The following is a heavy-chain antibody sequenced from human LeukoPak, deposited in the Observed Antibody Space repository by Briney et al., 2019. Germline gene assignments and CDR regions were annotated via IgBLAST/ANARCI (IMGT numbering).Heavy chain of an antibody. CDR3: ARAAISGSYYGTFDY. D-gene: IGHD1-26*01. CDR2: INPSGGST. V-gene: IGHV1-46*01. J-gene: IGHJ4*02. CDR1: GKSVTNHY. Sequence: ASVKVSFKASGKSVTNHYMHWVRQAPGQGLEWMGIINPSGGSTSYAQKFQGRLTMTRDTSTSTVYMELSSLRSEDTAVYYCARAAISGSYYGTFDYWGQGTLVSVSS.